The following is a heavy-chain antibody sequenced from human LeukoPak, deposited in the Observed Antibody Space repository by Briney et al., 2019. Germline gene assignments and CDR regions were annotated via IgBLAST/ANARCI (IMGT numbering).Heavy chain of an antibody. CDR2: IQGKTDGVKT. Sequence: GGSLRLSCAAAVFIGTNAWMSWGRHAPGKGLEGVGRIQGKTDGVKTDYAAPGKGIFTISRDDSKNTLYLQMNTLTTADTAIYYCTTGITADWGQGTLVTASS. CDR1: VFIGTNAW. D-gene: IGHD5-18*01. V-gene: IGHV3-15*01. CDR3: TTGITAD. J-gene: IGHJ1*01.